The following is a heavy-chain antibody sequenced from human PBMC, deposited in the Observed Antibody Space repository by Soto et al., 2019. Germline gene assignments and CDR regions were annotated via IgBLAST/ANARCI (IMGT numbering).Heavy chain of an antibody. Sequence: GGSLRLSCAASGFTFSNSDMNWVHQAPGKGLEWVSGVSWNGSRTHYADSVKGRFIISRDNSRNTLYLQTNSLRAEDTAVYYCVRLVLRFLEWLFLYYYYMDVWGKGTTVTVSS. D-gene: IGHD3-3*01. V-gene: IGHV3-35*01. CDR1: GFTFSNSD. CDR3: VRLVLRFLEWLFLYYYYMDV. J-gene: IGHJ6*03. CDR2: VSWNGSRT.